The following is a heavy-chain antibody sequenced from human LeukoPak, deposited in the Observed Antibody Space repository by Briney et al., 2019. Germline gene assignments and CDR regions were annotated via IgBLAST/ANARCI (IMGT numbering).Heavy chain of an antibody. CDR3: ARLGYSSSSG. CDR2: IYYSGST. D-gene: IGHD6-6*01. CDR1: GGSISSYY. Sequence: SETLSLTCTVSGGSISSYYWSWIRQPPGKGLEWIGYIYYSGSTNYNPSLKSRVTISVDTSKNQFSLKLSSVTAADTAVYYCARLGYSSSSGWGQGTLVTVSS. V-gene: IGHV4-59*08. J-gene: IGHJ4*02.